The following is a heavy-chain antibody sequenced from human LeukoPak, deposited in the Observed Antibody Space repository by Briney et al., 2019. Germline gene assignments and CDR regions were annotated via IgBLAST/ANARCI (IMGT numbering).Heavy chain of an antibody. D-gene: IGHD5-12*01. CDR3: ARVRAYGGYDYGY. J-gene: IGHJ4*02. V-gene: IGHV5-51*01. CDR2: IYPGDSDP. Sequence: GESLKISCTGSGYSFTNYWIAWVRQMPGKGLEWMGIIYPGDSDPRYSPSFQGQVTISADKSISTAYLQWSSLKASDSAMYHCARVRAYGGYDYGYWGQGTLVTVSS. CDR1: GYSFTNYW.